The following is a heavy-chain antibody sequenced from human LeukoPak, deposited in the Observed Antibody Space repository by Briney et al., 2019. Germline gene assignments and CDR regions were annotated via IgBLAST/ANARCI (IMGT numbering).Heavy chain of an antibody. Sequence: SQTLSLTCAISGDSVSSNSAAWNWIRQSPSRGLEWLGRTYYRSRWYNDYAVSVISRITINPDTSKNQFFLQLNSVIPEDTAVYYCARDRTTRWNLDYWGQGTLVTVSS. J-gene: IGHJ4*02. CDR3: ARDRTTRWNLDY. CDR2: TYYRSRWYN. CDR1: GDSVSSNSAA. D-gene: IGHD1-1*01. V-gene: IGHV6-1*01.